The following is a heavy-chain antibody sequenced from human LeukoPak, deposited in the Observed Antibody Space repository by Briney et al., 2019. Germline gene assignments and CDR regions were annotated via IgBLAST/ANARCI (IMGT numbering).Heavy chain of an antibody. CDR2: IYYSGST. J-gene: IGHJ6*03. Sequence: SETLSLTCTVSGGSISSGSYYWSWIRQPPGKGLEWIGSIYYSGSTYYNPSLKSRVTISVDTSKNQFSLKLSSVTAADTAVYYCARALPYYYYMDVWGKGTTVTVSS. CDR1: GGSISSGSYY. V-gene: IGHV4-39*01. CDR3: ARALPYYYYMDV. D-gene: IGHD1-26*01.